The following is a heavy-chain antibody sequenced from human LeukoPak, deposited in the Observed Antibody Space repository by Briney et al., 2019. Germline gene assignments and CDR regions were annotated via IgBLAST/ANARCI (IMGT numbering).Heavy chain of an antibody. CDR2: INPSGGST. Sequence: ASVEVSCKASGYTFTSYYMHWVRQAPGQGLEWMRIINPSGGSTSYAQKFQGRVTMTRDTSTSTVYMELSSLRSEDTAVYYCAREGGHCGGDCFYDYYYGMDVWGQGTTVTVSS. CDR1: GYTFTSYY. CDR3: AREGGHCGGDCFYDYYYGMDV. D-gene: IGHD2-21*02. J-gene: IGHJ6*02. V-gene: IGHV1-46*01.